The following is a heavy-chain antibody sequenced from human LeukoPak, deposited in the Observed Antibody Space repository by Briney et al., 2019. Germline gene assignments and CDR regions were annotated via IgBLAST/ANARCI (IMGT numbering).Heavy chain of an antibody. CDR3: ARVGYFGSGSYNSFDI. CDR1: GFIFRDYY. CDR2: ISGSGTTI. J-gene: IGHJ3*02. D-gene: IGHD3-10*01. V-gene: IGHV3-11*01. Sequence: GGSLRLSCAASGFIFRDYYMSWVRQAPGKGLEWISYISGSGTTIHYADSVKGRFPISRDNAKNSLYLQMNSLRAEDPAVYYCARVGYFGSGSYNSFDIWGQGTMVTVSS.